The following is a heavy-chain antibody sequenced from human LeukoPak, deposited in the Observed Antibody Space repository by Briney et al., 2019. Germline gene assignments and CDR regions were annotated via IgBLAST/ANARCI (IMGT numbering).Heavy chain of an antibody. CDR1: GGSISSSSYY. J-gene: IGHJ4*02. Sequence: SETLSLTCTVSGGSISSSSYYWGWIRQPPGQGLEWIGTIPYSGNAYYSPSLKSRVTISVDTSKNQFSLKVSSVTAADTAVYYCARYPYSGISGWQAFDYWGQGTLVTVSS. V-gene: IGHV4-39*01. CDR2: IPYSGNA. D-gene: IGHD6-19*01. CDR3: ARYPYSGISGWQAFDY.